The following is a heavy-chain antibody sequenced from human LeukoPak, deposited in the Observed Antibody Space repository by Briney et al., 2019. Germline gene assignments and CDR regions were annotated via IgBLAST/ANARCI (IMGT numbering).Heavy chain of an antibody. CDR1: GGSISSSSYY. J-gene: IGHJ4*02. Sequence: SETLSLTCTVSGGSISSSSYYWGWIRQPPGQGLEWIGTIPYSGNAYYSPSLKSRVTISVDTSKNQFSLKVSSVTAADTAVYYCARYPYSGISGWQAFDYWGQGTLVTVSS. V-gene: IGHV4-39*01. CDR2: IPYSGNA. D-gene: IGHD6-19*01. CDR3: ARYPYSGISGWQAFDY.